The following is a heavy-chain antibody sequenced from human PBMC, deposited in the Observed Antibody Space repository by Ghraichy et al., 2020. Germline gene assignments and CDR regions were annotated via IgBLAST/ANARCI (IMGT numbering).Heavy chain of an antibody. Sequence: SETLSLTCAVSGGSISSGGYSWSWIRQPPGKGLEWIGYIYHSGSTYYNPSLKSRVTISVDRSKNQFSLKLSSVTAADTAVYYCARMGSSGWYLSYYFDYWGQGTLVTVSS. CDR3: ARMGSSGWYLSYYFDY. V-gene: IGHV4-30-2*01. J-gene: IGHJ4*02. D-gene: IGHD6-19*01. CDR2: IYHSGST. CDR1: GGSISSGGYS.